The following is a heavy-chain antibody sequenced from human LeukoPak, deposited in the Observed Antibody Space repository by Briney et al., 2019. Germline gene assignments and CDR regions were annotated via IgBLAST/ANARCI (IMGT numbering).Heavy chain of an antibody. J-gene: IGHJ4*02. CDR2: IYYSGST. V-gene: IGHV4-59*01. CDR3: ATEGRGDYFDY. Sequence: SETLSLSCTVSGGSISSYYLSWIRQPPGKGLEWIGYIYYSGSTNYTPSIKSRVTISEDMSKNQFSLKMSAVTAADTAVYYCATEGRGDYFDYWGQGTLVTVSS. CDR1: GGSISSYY.